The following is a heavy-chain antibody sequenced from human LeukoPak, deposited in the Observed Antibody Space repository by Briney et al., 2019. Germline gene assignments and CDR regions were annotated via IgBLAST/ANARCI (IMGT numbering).Heavy chain of an antibody. CDR1: GGSINSYY. Sequence: PSETLSLTCTVSGGSINSYYWSWIRQPPGKGLEWIGSIYYSGSTYYNPSLKSRVTISVDTSKNQSSLKLSSVTAADTAVYYCARQESEEWLFPDAFDIWGQGTMVTVSS. V-gene: IGHV4-39*01. CDR3: ARQESEEWLFPDAFDI. CDR2: IYYSGST. J-gene: IGHJ3*02. D-gene: IGHD3-3*01.